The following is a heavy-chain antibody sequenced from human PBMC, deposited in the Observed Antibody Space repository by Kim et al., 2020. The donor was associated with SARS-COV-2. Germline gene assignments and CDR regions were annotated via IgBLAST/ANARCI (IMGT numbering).Heavy chain of an antibody. CDR2: IYYSGST. V-gene: IGHV4-39*01. D-gene: IGHD3-3*01. CDR3: ASQGVTIFGVVIWFDP. Sequence: SETLSLTCTVSGGSISSSSYYWGWIRQPPGKGLEWIGSIYYSGSTYYNPSLKSRVTISVDTSKNQFSLKLSSVTAADTAVYYCASQGVTIFGVVIWFDPWGQGTLVTVSS. J-gene: IGHJ5*02. CDR1: GGSISSSSYY.